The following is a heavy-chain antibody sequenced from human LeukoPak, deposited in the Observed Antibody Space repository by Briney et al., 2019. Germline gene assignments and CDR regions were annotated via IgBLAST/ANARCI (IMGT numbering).Heavy chain of an antibody. V-gene: IGHV1-18*01. J-gene: IGHJ5*02. CDR1: GYTFTSYG. Sequence: ASVKVSCKASGYTFTSYGISWVRQAPGQGLEWMGWISAYNGNTNYAQKLQGRVTMTTYTSTSTAYMELRRLRSDDTAVYYCARCQYCTNGVCYFGNWFDPWGQGTLVTVSS. D-gene: IGHD2-8*01. CDR3: ARCQYCTNGVCYFGNWFDP. CDR2: ISAYNGNT.